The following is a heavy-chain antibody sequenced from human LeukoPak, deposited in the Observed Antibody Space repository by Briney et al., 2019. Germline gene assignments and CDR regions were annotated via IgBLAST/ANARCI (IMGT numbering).Heavy chain of an antibody. CDR2: IYSGGST. Sequence: TGGSLRLSCAASGFTFSSYWMSWVRQAPGKGLEWVSVIYSGGSTYYADSVKGRFTISRDNSKNTLYLQMNSLRAEDTAVYYCARHLIVGATEGAFDIWGQGTMVTVSS. D-gene: IGHD1-26*01. CDR3: ARHLIVGATEGAFDI. V-gene: IGHV3-66*02. J-gene: IGHJ3*02. CDR1: GFTFSSYW.